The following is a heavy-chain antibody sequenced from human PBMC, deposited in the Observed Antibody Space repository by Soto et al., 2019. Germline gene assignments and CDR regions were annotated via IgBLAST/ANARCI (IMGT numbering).Heavy chain of an antibody. V-gene: IGHV2-5*01. CDR2: IYSNNHK. CDR3: EHRHRVGTVTDGFDF. CDR1: GFSLTTPGEG. Sequence: QITLRESGPTLVKPTQTLTLTCTFSGFSLTTPGEGVGWIRQPPGKALEWVAVIYSNNHKRVTPSLETRVGITKDNSKSQVVLTITNLEPADTATYFCEHRHRVGTVTDGFDFWGQGLLVTVTS. D-gene: IGHD2-21*02. J-gene: IGHJ4*02.